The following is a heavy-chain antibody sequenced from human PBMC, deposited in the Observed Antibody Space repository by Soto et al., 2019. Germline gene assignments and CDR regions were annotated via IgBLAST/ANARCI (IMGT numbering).Heavy chain of an antibody. CDR2: ISGSGDST. J-gene: IGHJ1*01. CDR3: AKGVPGIAVAGTGYFQH. Sequence: PGGSLRLSCAASGFTFSSYAMSWVRQAPGKGLEWVSGISGSGDSTYYAESVKGRFIISRDNSKNTLYLQMNSLRAEDTAVYYCAKGVPGIAVAGTGYFQHWGQGTLVTVSS. CDR1: GFTFSSYA. D-gene: IGHD6-19*01. V-gene: IGHV3-23*01.